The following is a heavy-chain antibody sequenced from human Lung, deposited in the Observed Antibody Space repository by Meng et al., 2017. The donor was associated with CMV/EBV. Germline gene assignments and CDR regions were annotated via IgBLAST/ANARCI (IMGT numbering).Heavy chain of an antibody. J-gene: IGHJ4*02. CDR1: GGAMSSTNW. V-gene: IGHV4-4*02. Sequence: QVRLLVSGPGLGKPSGTLSLTCAVSGGAMSSTNWWSWVRQPPGKGLEWIGEIYHSGSTNYNPSLKSRVSISVDKSKNQFSLKLSSVTAADTAVYYCARADKVRFDYWGQGTLVTVSS. CDR3: ARADKVRFDY. CDR2: IYHSGST.